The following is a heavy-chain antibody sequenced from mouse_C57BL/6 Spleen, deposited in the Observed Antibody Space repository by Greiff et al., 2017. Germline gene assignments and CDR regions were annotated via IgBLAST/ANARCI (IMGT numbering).Heavy chain of an antibody. CDR1: GYTFTSYG. Sequence: VKLLESGAELARPGASVKLSCKASGYTFTSYGISWVKQRTGQGLEWIGEIYPRSGNTYYNEKFKGKATLTADKSSSTAYMELRSLTSEDSAVYFCARSGDSAYWGQGTLVTVSA. CDR2: IYPRSGNT. J-gene: IGHJ3*01. V-gene: IGHV1-81*01. D-gene: IGHD3-1*01. CDR3: ARSGDSAY.